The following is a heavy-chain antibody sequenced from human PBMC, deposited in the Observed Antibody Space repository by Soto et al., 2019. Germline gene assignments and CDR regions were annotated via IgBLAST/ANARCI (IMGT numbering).Heavy chain of an antibody. CDR2: INSDGSST. J-gene: IGHJ6*02. CDR3: VWTKPTDYYYYGMDV. CDR1: GFTFSSYW. D-gene: IGHD3-3*01. V-gene: IGHV3-74*01. Sequence: PGGSLRLSCAASGFTFSSYWMHWVRQAPGKGLVWVSRINSDGSSTSYADSVKGRFTISRDNAKNTLYLQMNSLRAEDTAVYYCVWTKPTDYYYYGMDVWGQGTTVTVSS.